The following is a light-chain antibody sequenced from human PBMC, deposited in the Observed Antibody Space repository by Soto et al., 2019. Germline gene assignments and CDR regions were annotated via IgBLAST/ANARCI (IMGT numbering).Light chain of an antibody. CDR3: QQYNSYPWT. Sequence: DIQMTQSPSTLSASVGDRVTITCRASQSISNWLAWYQQKPGKAPKLLIYDASSLESGVPSRFSGSGSGTEFTLTISSLEPDDFATYYCQQYNSYPWTFGQGTKLDIK. J-gene: IGKJ1*01. V-gene: IGKV1-5*01. CDR1: QSISNW. CDR2: DAS.